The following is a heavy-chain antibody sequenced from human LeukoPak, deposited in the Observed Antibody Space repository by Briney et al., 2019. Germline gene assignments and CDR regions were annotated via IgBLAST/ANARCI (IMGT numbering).Heavy chain of an antibody. Sequence: GGSLRLSCAASGFTFSAYALGWVRQAPGRGLEWVATLSGSGAGTYYSDSVQGRFTISRDNSKRTLFLQMNSLRAEDTAFYYCAKAELGVDTFFDYWGQGTLVTVSS. CDR2: LSGSGAGT. CDR1: GFTFSAYA. CDR3: AKAELGVDTFFDY. D-gene: IGHD3-3*01. V-gene: IGHV3-23*01. J-gene: IGHJ4*02.